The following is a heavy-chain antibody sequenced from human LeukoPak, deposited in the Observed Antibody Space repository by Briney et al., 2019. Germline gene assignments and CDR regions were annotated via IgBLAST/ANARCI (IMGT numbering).Heavy chain of an antibody. D-gene: IGHD4-17*01. CDR2: IKQDGSEK. CDR3: AREGPSVTPYY. J-gene: IGHJ4*02. CDR1: GFKFSSNW. V-gene: IGHV3-7*01. Sequence: GGSLRLSCAASGFKFSSNWMSWVRQAPGKGLEWVANIKQDGSEKYYVDSVKGRFTTSRDNAKNSLYLQMNSLRAEDTAVYYCAREGPSVTPYYWGQGTLVTVSS.